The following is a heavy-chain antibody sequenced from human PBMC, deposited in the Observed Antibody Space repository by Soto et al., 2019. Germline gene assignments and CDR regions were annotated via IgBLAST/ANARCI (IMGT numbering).Heavy chain of an antibody. CDR3: TRGPRPTSIGTGAF. CDR2: ITDDGSTT. V-gene: IGHV3-74*01. J-gene: IGHJ4*02. CDR1: GFIFKMYG. D-gene: IGHD3-10*01. Sequence: QPGGSLRLSCETSGFIFKMYGMHWVRQVAGQGPQWVARITDDGSTTYYAASVEGRFTISRDNAKNALYLQMTSLRPDDTAVYYCTRGPRPTSIGTGAFWGQGTLVTVSS.